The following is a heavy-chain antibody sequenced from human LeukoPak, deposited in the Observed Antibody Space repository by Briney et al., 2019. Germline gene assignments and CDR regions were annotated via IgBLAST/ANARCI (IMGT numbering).Heavy chain of an antibody. J-gene: IGHJ4*02. V-gene: IGHV3-7*01. CDR1: GFTFSSYW. D-gene: IGHD6-13*01. CDR3: ARDRPGYTSSWYSPFDY. Sequence: PGGSLRLSCAASGFTFSSYWMSWVRQAPGKGLEWVANIKQDGSEKYYVDSVKGRFTISRDNAKNSLYLQMNRLRADDTAVYYCARDRPGYTSSWYSPFDYWGQGTLVTVSS. CDR2: IKQDGSEK.